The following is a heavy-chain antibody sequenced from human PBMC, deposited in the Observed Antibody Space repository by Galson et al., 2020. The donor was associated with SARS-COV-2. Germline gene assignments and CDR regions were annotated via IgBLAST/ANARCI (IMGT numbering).Heavy chain of an antibody. V-gene: IGHV4-30-2*01. CDR2: ISHSGIT. J-gene: IGHJ3*02. CDR3: ASLHYGEYAPEACDI. CDR1: GTSFSSRSYS. D-gene: IGHD4-17*01. Sequence: SETLSLTCAVSGTSFSSRSYSWHWIRQPPGKGLESIGYISHSGITYYNPSLKSRVTISGDRSKNQYSLRLSSVTAADTAVYYGASLHYGEYAPEACDIWGPGTRVTVAS.